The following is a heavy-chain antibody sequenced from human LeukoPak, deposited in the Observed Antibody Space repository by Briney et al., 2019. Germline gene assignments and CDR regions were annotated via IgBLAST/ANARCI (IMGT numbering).Heavy chain of an antibody. J-gene: IGHJ4*02. Sequence: SETLSLTCAVYGGSFSGYYWSWIRQPPGKGLEWIGEINHSGSTNYNPSLKSRVTISVDTSKNQFSLKLSSVTAADTAVYYCARGLLRRWLQAYFDYWGQGTLVTVSS. CDR3: ARGLLRRWLQAYFDY. D-gene: IGHD5-24*01. V-gene: IGHV4-34*01. CDR1: GGSFSGYY. CDR2: INHSGST.